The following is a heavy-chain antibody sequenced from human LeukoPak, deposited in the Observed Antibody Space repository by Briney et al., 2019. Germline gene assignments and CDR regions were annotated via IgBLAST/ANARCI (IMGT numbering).Heavy chain of an antibody. CDR1: GFTFSSYA. J-gene: IGHJ3*02. CDR2: ISGSGGST. CDR3: ARDGVRFDAFDI. Sequence: PGGSLRLPCAASGFTFSSYAMSWVRQAPGKGLEWVSAISGSGGSTYYADSVKGRFTISRDNSKNTLYLQMNSLRAEDTAVYYCARDGVRFDAFDIWGQGTMVTVSS. V-gene: IGHV3-23*01. D-gene: IGHD3-16*01.